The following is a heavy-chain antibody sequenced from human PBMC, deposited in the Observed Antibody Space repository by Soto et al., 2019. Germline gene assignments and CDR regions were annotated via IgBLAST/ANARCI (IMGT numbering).Heavy chain of an antibody. J-gene: IGHJ4*02. CDR3: ARYYVWGSYRYYFDY. V-gene: IGHV4-34*01. Sequence: SETLSLTCAVYGGSFSGYYWGWIRQPPGKGLEWIGEINHSGSTNYNPSLKSRVTISVDTSKNQFSLKLSSVTAADTAVYYCARYYVWGSYRYYFDYWGQGTLVTVSS. CDR2: INHSGST. D-gene: IGHD3-16*02. CDR1: GGSFSGYY.